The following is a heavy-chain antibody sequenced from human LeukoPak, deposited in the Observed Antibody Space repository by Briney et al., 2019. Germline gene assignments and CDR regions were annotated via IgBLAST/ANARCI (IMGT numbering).Heavy chain of an antibody. D-gene: IGHD3-22*01. Sequence: GGSLRLSCAASGFTFSSYGVHWVRQAPGKGLEWVAVIWYDGSNKYCADSVKGRFTISRDNSKSTLYLQMNSLRAEDTAVYYCASSDSSGYYRGQFDYWGQGTLVTVSS. J-gene: IGHJ4*02. V-gene: IGHV3-33*01. CDR3: ASSDSSGYYRGQFDY. CDR2: IWYDGSNK. CDR1: GFTFSSYG.